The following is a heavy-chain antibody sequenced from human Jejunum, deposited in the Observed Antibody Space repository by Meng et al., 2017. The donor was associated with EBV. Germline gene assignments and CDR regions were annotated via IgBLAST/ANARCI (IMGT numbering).Heavy chain of an antibody. Sequence: EGQLVGSGGGLVQPGGSLRLSCAVSGFNFRNAWMSWVRQGPGKGPEWVARIKSKIDGGTTDYATAVKGRFTISRDDSKNTLYLQMNSLRTEDTALYYCTTNPSQWDHWGQGTLVTVSS. J-gene: IGHJ4*02. CDR1: GFNFRNAW. CDR3: TTNPSQWDH. V-gene: IGHV3-15*01. D-gene: IGHD6-19*01. CDR2: IKSKIDGGTT.